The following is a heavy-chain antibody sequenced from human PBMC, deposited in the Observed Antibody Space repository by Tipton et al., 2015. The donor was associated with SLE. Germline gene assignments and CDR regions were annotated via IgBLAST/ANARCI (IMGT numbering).Heavy chain of an antibody. V-gene: IGHV3-7*01. CDR2: LKEAGGEK. CDR1: GFTFDDYG. Sequence: SLRLSCAASGFTFDDYGMSWVRQAPGKGLEWVANLKEAGGEKSYVDSVKGRFTISRDNAKNSLYLQMDNLRPEDTAVYYCATRQGSGWYQSFDYWGQGSLVTVSS. J-gene: IGHJ4*02. CDR3: ATRQGSGWYQSFDY. D-gene: IGHD6-19*01.